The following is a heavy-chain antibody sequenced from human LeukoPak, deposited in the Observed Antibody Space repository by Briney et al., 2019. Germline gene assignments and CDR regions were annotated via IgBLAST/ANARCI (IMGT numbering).Heavy chain of an antibody. CDR1: GDSISSSGDY. CDR2: IYYSGST. V-gene: IGHV4-39*07. D-gene: IGHD3-9*01. CDR3: ARGIMYYDILTGYYTLFHFDY. J-gene: IGHJ4*02. Sequence: SETLSLTCTVSGDSISSSGDYWGWIRQPPGKGLEWIGNIYYSGSTYYNPSLKSRVTISVDTSKNQFSLKLSSVTAADTAVYYCARGIMYYDILTGYYTLFHFDYWGQGTLVTVSS.